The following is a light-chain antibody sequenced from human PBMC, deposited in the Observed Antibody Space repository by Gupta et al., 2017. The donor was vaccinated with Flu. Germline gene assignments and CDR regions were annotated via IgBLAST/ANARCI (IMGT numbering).Light chain of an antibody. CDR1: QSISRY. Sequence: DIQMTQSPSSLSASVGDRVTITCRASQSISRYLNWYQHKPGKAPKLLIYAASTLQSGVPSRFSGSGSGTDFTLTISRLLPEDFATYYCQQSYSTPKTFGQGTKVEIK. CDR3: QQSYSTPKT. J-gene: IGKJ1*01. CDR2: AAS. V-gene: IGKV1-39*01.